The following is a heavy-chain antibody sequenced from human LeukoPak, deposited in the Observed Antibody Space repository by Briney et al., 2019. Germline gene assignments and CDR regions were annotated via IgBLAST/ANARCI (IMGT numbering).Heavy chain of an antibody. D-gene: IGHD3-3*01. V-gene: IGHV3-7*01. CDR2: IKQDGREK. CDR3: AREDYDFWSGYYGRLDAFDI. J-gene: IGHJ3*02. CDR1: GFTFSSYW. Sequence: PGGSLRLSCAASGFTFSSYWMSWVRQAPGKGLEGVANIKQDGREKYYVDSVKGRFTISRDNAKNSLYLQMNSLRAEDTAVYYCAREDYDFWSGYYGRLDAFDIWGQGTMVTVSS.